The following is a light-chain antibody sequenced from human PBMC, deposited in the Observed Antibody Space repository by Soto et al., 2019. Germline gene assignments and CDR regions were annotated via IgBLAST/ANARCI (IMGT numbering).Light chain of an antibody. J-gene: IGLJ2*01. CDR3: HSYDSSLSHGV. CDR2: DNS. Sequence: QAVVTQPPSVSGAPGQRVTISCTGSSSNIGAGYDVHWYQQLPGTAPKLLIYDNSNRPSGVPDRFSGSKSGISASLAITGLQAEDEADYYCHSYDSSLSHGVFGGGTKLTVL. CDR1: SSNIGAGYD. V-gene: IGLV1-40*01.